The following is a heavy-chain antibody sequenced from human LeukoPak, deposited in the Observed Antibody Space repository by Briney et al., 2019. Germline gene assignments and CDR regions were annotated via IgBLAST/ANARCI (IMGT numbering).Heavy chain of an antibody. J-gene: IGHJ5*02. CDR2: IYYSGST. Sequence: SETLSLTCTVSGGSISSYYWSWIRQPPGKGLEWIGYIYYSGSTNYNPSLKSRVTLSVDTSKNQFSLKLSSVTAADTAVYYCARHEAYYGSGSYYFGWFDPWGQGTLVTVSS. CDR3: ARHEAYYGSGSYYFGWFDP. D-gene: IGHD3-10*01. V-gene: IGHV4-59*08. CDR1: GGSISSYY.